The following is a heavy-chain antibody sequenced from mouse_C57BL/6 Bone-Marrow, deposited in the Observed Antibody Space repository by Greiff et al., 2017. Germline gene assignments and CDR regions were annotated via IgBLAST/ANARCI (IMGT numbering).Heavy chain of an antibody. Sequence: QVQLQQPGAELVMPGASVKLSCKASGYTFTSYWMHWVKQRPGQGLEWIGEIDPPDSYTNYNQKFKGKSTLTVDKSSSTAYMQLSSLTSEDSAVYYCARPGGSSYWYFDVWGTGTTVTVSS. V-gene: IGHV1-69*01. D-gene: IGHD1-1*01. CDR3: ARPGGSSYWYFDV. J-gene: IGHJ1*03. CDR1: GYTFTSYW. CDR2: IDPPDSYT.